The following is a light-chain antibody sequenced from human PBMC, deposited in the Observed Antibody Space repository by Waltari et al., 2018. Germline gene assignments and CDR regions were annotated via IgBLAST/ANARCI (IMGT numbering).Light chain of an antibody. J-gene: IGLJ1*01. CDR1: TSDVGSYDL. CDR3: CSYAGRGTYV. V-gene: IGLV2-23*02. CDR2: EVF. Sequence: QSALTQPASVSGPPGQSITISCTGTTSDVGSYDLVSWYQQHPGEAPKLLICEVFKRPPDSSRRFSGSKSGSTASLTISGLQPEDEADYYCCSYAGRGTYVFGSGTKVTV.